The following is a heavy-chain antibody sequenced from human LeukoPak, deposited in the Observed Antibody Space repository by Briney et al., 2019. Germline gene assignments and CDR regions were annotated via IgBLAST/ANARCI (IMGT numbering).Heavy chain of an antibody. CDR1: GYTFTGYY. V-gene: IGHV1-2*02. D-gene: IGHD2-15*01. CDR2: INPNSGGT. Sequence: ASVEVSCKASGYTFTGYYMHWVRQAPGQGLEWMGWINPNSGGTNYAQKFQGRVTMTRDTSISTDYMELSRLRSDDTAVYYCARDFKPSCSGGSCYSGNWFDPWGQGTLVTVSS. CDR3: ARDFKPSCSGGSCYSGNWFDP. J-gene: IGHJ5*02.